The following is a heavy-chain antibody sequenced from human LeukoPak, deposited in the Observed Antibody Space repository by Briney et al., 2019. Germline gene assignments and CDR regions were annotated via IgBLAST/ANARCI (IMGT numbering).Heavy chain of an antibody. CDR1: ANTFTGSW. Sequence: GESLKISCQGSANTFTGSWIGWVRQMPGKGLEWMGIIFPDDSDTRYSPSFQGQVTLSADKSISTAYLHWSSLKASDTATYYCARRRGDAYSPVDSWGQGTLVTVSS. V-gene: IGHV5-51*01. D-gene: IGHD5-24*01. CDR3: ARRRGDAYSPVDS. J-gene: IGHJ4*02. CDR2: IFPDDSDT.